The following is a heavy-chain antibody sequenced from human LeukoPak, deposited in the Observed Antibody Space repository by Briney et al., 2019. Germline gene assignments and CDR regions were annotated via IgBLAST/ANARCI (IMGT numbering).Heavy chain of an antibody. Sequence: PSETLSLTCTVSGGSISSSSYYWGWIRQPPGKGLEWIGSIYYSGSTYYNPSLKSRVTISVDTSKNQFSLKLSSVTAADTAVYYCARLPTYSGYDQDTSDYWGQGTLVTVSS. CDR3: ARLPTYSGYDQDTSDY. D-gene: IGHD5-12*01. CDR1: GGSISSSSYY. CDR2: IYYSGST. V-gene: IGHV4-39*01. J-gene: IGHJ4*02.